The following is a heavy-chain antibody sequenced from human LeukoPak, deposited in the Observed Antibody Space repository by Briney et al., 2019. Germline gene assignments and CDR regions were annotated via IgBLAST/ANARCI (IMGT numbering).Heavy chain of an antibody. J-gene: IGHJ4*02. CDR2: MNPNSGNT. V-gene: IGHV1-8*01. CDR3: AREGIAVAGGDY. Sequence: ASVKVSCKASGYTFTSYDINWVRQATGQGLEWMGWMNPNSGNTGYAQKFQGRVTMTRNTSISTAYMELSSLRSEDTAVYYCAREGIAVAGGDYWGQGTLVTVSS. CDR1: GYTFTSYD. D-gene: IGHD6-19*01.